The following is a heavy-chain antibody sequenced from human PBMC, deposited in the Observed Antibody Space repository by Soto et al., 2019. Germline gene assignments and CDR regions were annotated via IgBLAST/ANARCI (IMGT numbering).Heavy chain of an antibody. V-gene: IGHV4-59*01. CDR3: ARAPGWNYDS. J-gene: IGHJ5*01. CDR1: GASLNGYF. CDR2: IYYTGSP. Sequence: SGTLSLTCTVSGASLNGYFWSWIRQAPGKGLEWIGHIYYTGSPNYNPSLRSRVTISVDTSKQQVSLMLKSVTAADTAVYFCARAPGWNYDSWCPATFVTL. D-gene: IGHD1-7*01.